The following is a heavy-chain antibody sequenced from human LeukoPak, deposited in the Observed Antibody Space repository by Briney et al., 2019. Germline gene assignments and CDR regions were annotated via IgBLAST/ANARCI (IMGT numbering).Heavy chain of an antibody. CDR3: ARDDLYCSSTSCQAFDI. Sequence: SETLSLTCTVSGGSISSGGYYWSWIRQHPGKGLEWIRYIYYSGSTYYNPSLKSRVTISVDTSKNQFSLKLSSATAADTAVYYCARDDLYCSSTSCQAFDIWGQGTMVTVSS. CDR1: GGSISSGGYY. J-gene: IGHJ3*02. CDR2: IYYSGST. V-gene: IGHV4-31*03. D-gene: IGHD2-2*01.